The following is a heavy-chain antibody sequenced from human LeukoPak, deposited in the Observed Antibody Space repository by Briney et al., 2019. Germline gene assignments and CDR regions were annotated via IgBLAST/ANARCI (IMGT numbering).Heavy chain of an antibody. V-gene: IGHV3-21*01. CDR3: ARERAYSGYEFDY. D-gene: IGHD5-12*01. J-gene: IGHJ4*02. CDR1: GLTFSSYI. CDR2: ISSSSSYI. Sequence: GGSLRLSCAASGLTFSSYIMNWVRQAPGKGLEWVSSISSSSSYIYYADSVKGRFTISRDNAKNSLYLQMNSLRAEDTAVYYCARERAYSGYEFDYWGQGTLVTVSS.